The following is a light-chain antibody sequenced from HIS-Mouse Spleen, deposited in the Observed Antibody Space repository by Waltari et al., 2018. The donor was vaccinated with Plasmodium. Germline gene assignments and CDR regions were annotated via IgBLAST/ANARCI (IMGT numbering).Light chain of an antibody. CDR2: EVS. Sequence: QSALTQPPSASGSPGQSVTISCTGTSSYVGGSNYVSWYQQPPGNAPKLMIYEVSKRPSGVPDRFSGSKSGNTASLTVSGLQAEDEADYYCSSYAGSNNLVFGGGTKLTVL. J-gene: IGLJ2*01. CDR1: SSYVGGSNY. CDR3: SSYAGSNNLV. V-gene: IGLV2-8*01.